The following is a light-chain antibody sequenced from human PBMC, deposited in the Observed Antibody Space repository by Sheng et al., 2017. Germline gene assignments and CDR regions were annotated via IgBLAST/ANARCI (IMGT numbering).Light chain of an antibody. CDR3: QQLNSYRT. CDR2: AAS. J-gene: IGKJ2*01. V-gene: IGKV1-9*01. Sequence: IQLIQSPSSLSASVGDRVTFACRASQGISSNLAWYQQKPGQAPKLLIYAASTLQSGVPSRFSGSGSGTDFTLTISSLQPEDFATYYCQQLNSYRTFGQGTKLEIK. CDR1: QGISSN.